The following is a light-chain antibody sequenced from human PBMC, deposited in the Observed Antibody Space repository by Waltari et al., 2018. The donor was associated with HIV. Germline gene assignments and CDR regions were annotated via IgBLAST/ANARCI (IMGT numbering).Light chain of an antibody. J-gene: IGKJ1*01. Sequence: DIVMTQSPDSLAVSLGERATIDCKSSQSVFYGSNNRNHLAWYQQKAGQPPKLLIAWASTRESGVPDRFSGSESGTDFTLTISSLQAEDVAVYYCQQYYTSPNTFGQGTKVEIK. CDR3: QQYYTSPNT. CDR2: WAS. V-gene: IGKV4-1*01. CDR1: QSVFYGSNNRNH.